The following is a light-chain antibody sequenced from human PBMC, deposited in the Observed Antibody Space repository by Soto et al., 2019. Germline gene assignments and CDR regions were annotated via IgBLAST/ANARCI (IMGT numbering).Light chain of an antibody. Sequence: EIVLTQSPGTLSSSPGERATLSCGAGQGVTTNFAWYQQKSGQSPRLLIYDVSIRATGVPARFSGTGSETDFTLTISGLQSEDSAVYFCQQYNNWPFSFGQGTRME. CDR2: DVS. CDR1: QGVTTN. CDR3: QQYNNWPFS. V-gene: IGKV3-15*01. J-gene: IGKJ5*01.